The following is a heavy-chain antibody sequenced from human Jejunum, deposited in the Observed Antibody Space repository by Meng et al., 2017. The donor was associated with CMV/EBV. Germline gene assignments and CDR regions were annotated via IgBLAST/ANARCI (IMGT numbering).Heavy chain of an antibody. Sequence: SISSGGHYWGWIRQSPGKGLEWLALIYWNDDKRYSPSLKSRLTITKDTSKNQVVLTMTNMDPVDTATYYCARTLGATGKYYFDYWGQGTLVTVSS. CDR3: ARTLGATGKYYFDY. J-gene: IGHJ4*02. V-gene: IGHV2-5*01. CDR2: IYWNDDK. CDR1: SISSGGHY. D-gene: IGHD1-26*01.